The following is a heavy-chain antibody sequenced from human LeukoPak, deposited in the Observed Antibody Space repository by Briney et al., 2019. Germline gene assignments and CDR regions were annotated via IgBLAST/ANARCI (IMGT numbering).Heavy chain of an antibody. J-gene: IGHJ4*02. CDR2: ISSSSSTI. D-gene: IGHD3-10*01. CDR3: AKEHTLYGSGSYYSAFDY. CDR1: GFTFSSYS. V-gene: IGHV3-48*04. Sequence: GGSLRLSCAASGFTFSSYSMNWVRQAPGKGLEWVSYISSSSSTIYYADSVKGRFTISRVNGKNSLYLQMNSLRAEDTALYYCAKEHTLYGSGSYYSAFDYWGQGTQVTVS.